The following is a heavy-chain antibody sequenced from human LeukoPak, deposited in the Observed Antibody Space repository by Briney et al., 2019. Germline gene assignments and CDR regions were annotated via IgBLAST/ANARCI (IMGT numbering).Heavy chain of an antibody. CDR1: GGSISSGGYY. V-gene: IGHV4-31*03. D-gene: IGHD2-8*01. Sequence: SETLSLTCTVSGGSISSGGYYWSWIRQHPGKGLEWIGYIYYSASTYYNPSLKSRVTIPVDTSKNKFSLKLSCVTAADTAVYYCARDKGIMNYFDLWGRGTLVTVSS. CDR3: ARDKGIMNYFDL. CDR2: IYYSAST. J-gene: IGHJ2*01.